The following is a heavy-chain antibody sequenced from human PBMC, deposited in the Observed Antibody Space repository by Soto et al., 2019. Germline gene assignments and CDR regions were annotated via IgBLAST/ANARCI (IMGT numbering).Heavy chain of an antibody. CDR2: IYYSGST. V-gene: IGHV4-59*01. Sequence: SETLSLTCTVSGGSISSYYWSWIRQPPGKGLEWIGYIYYSGSTNYNPSLKSRVTISVDTSKNQFSLKLSSVTAADTAVYYCARTLTESYYFDYWGQGTLDTVSS. J-gene: IGHJ4*02. CDR3: ARTLTESYYFDY. CDR1: GGSISSYY. D-gene: IGHD3-9*01.